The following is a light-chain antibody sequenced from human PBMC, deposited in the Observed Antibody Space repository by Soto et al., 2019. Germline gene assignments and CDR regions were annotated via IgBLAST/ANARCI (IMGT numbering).Light chain of an antibody. J-gene: IGKJ5*01. CDR2: DAS. CDR3: QKYGGSPIT. Sequence: ELVLTQSPATLSLSPAARATLSCRASQSVSSHLAWFQQRPGQAHRLLIYDASNRATGIPARFSGRGSGTDFTLTISRLEPEEFALYYCQKYGGSPITFGHGTRLEIK. V-gene: IGKV3-20*01. CDR1: QSVSSH.